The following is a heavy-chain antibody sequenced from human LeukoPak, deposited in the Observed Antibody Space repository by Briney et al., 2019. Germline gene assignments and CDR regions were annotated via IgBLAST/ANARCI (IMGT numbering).Heavy chain of an antibody. CDR2: IYYSGST. Sequence: MTSETLSLTCTVSGGSISSSSYYWGWIRQPPGKGLEWIGSIYYSGSTYYNPSLKSRVAISVDTSKNQFSLKLSSVTAADTAVYYCARNLDYGGNSLDYWGQGTLVTVSS. CDR3: ARNLDYGGNSLDY. V-gene: IGHV4-39*07. CDR1: GGSISSSSYY. J-gene: IGHJ4*02. D-gene: IGHD4-23*01.